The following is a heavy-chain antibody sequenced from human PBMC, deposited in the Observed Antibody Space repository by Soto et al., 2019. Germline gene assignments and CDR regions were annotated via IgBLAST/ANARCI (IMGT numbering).Heavy chain of an antibody. CDR1: GFNFGNNW. CDR2: MNSDGRTT. Sequence: EVQLVESGRGLVQPGGSLRLSCAASGFNFGNNWMHWVRHAPGKGLEWVSRMNSDGRTTNYADSVKGRFTVSRDNAKNTLYLQMNSLRAEDTAVYYCATAEVDYWGPGTLVTVSS. J-gene: IGHJ4*02. V-gene: IGHV3-74*01. CDR3: ATAEVDY.